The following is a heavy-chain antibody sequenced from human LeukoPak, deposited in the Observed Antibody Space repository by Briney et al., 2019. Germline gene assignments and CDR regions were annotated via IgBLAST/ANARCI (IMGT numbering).Heavy chain of an antibody. Sequence: GGSLRLSCAASGFTFSSYSMNWVRQAPGEGLEWVSSISSSSSYIYYTDSVKGRFTISRDNAKNSLYLQMNSLRAEDTAVHYCARTTVTTVPYWGQGTLVTVSS. D-gene: IGHD4-17*01. CDR1: GFTFSSYS. CDR3: ARTTVTTVPY. V-gene: IGHV3-21*01. J-gene: IGHJ4*02. CDR2: ISSSSSYI.